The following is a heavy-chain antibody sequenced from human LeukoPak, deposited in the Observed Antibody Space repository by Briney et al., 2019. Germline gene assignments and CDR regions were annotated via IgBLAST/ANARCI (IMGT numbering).Heavy chain of an antibody. J-gene: IGHJ4*02. CDR3: ARQYDFWSGLFDY. Sequence: SETLSLTCAVYGGSFSGYYWSWIRQPPGKGLEWIGEINHSGSTNYNPSLKSRVTISVDTSKNHFSLKLSSVTAADTAIYYCARQYDFWSGLFDYWGQGTLVTVSS. V-gene: IGHV4-34*01. CDR1: GGSFSGYY. D-gene: IGHD3-3*01. CDR2: INHSGST.